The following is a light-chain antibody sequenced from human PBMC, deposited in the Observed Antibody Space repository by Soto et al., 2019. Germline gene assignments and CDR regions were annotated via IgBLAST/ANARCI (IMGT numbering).Light chain of an antibody. Sequence: EIVLTQSPATLSLSPGERATLSCRASQSVSSYLAWYQQKPGQPPRLLIYSASSRATGIPDRFSGSGSGTDFTLTISSLEPEDFAVYYCQQRSNWQGATFGGGTKVDIK. J-gene: IGKJ4*01. V-gene: IGKV3-11*01. CDR1: QSVSSY. CDR2: SAS. CDR3: QQRSNWQGAT.